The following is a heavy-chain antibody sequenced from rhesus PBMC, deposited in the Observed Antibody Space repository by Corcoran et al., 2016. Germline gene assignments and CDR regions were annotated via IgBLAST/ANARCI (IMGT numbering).Heavy chain of an antibody. CDR1: GGSISDSYR. CDR2: TYVSRPST. V-gene: IGHV4S10*01. D-gene: IGHD2-39*02. CDR3: AIHRGGFTNQVDY. J-gene: IGHJ4*01. Sequence: QVQLQESGPGVVKPSETLSLTCAVSGGSISDSYRWSWIRQPPGTGLDWIGTTYVSRPSTNSTPSPTCRVTISKDASKNQFSLKLSSVTAADTAVYYCAIHRGGFTNQVDYWGQGVLVTVSS.